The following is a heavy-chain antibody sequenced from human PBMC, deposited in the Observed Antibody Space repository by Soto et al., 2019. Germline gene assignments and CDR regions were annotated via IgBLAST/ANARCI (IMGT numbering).Heavy chain of an antibody. CDR1: GFTFSSYA. CDR2: ISYDGSNK. V-gene: IGHV3-30-3*01. D-gene: IGHD3-9*01. CDR3: ARGRVGYYDILTGYYTY. Sequence: QVQLVESGGGVVQPGRSLRLSCAASGFTFSSYAMHWVRQAPGKGLEWVAVISYDGSNKYYADSVKGRFTISRDNSKNTLYLQINSLRAEDTAVYYCARGRVGYYDILTGYYTYWGQGTLVTVSS. J-gene: IGHJ4*02.